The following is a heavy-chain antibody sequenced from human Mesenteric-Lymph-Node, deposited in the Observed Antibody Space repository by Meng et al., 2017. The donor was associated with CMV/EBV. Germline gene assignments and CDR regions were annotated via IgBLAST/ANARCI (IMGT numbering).Heavy chain of an antibody. CDR2: VNDGGGN. J-gene: IGHJ4*02. Sequence: SETLSLTCGVYGGSFSGYYWTWIRQAPGKGLEWIGEVNDGGGNNYNPSLESRVSIIIDLPKNQFSLNLYSVTAADTAVYYCARGDLYCSGGYCNSRAFAGYWGQGTLVTVSS. V-gene: IGHV4-34*01. CDR1: GGSFSGYY. CDR3: ARGDLYCSGGYCNSRAFAGY. D-gene: IGHD2-15*01.